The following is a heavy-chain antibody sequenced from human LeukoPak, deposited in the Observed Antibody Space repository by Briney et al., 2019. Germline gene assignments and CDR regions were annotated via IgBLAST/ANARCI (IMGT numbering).Heavy chain of an antibody. CDR1: GGSISTYY. V-gene: IGHV4-4*07. CDR3: ARESDTAMDAFDI. D-gene: IGHD5-18*01. CDR2: IYTNGST. J-gene: IGHJ3*02. Sequence: SETLSLTCTVSGGSISTYYWSWIRQPAGKGLEWIGHIYTNGSTNYNPSLKSRVTMSVDTSKNLFSLKLSSVTAADTAVYYCARESDTAMDAFDIWGQGTMITVPS.